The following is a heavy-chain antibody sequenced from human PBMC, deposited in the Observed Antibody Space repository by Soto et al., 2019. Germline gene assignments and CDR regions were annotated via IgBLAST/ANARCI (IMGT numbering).Heavy chain of an antibody. V-gene: IGHV3-23*01. CDR3: ARRTSGWYLDY. D-gene: IGHD6-19*01. Sequence: EVQLLESGGGLVQPGGSLRLSCAASGFTFSSYAMSWVRQAPGKGLEWVSTISGSGGSTYYADSVKGRFTISRDNSENTLYLQMNGRRAEERAVYYCARRTSGWYLDYWGQGTLVTVSS. CDR1: GFTFSSYA. J-gene: IGHJ4*02. CDR2: ISGSGGST.